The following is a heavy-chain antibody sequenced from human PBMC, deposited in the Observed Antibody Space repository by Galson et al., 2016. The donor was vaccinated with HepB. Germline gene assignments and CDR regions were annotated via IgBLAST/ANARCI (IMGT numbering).Heavy chain of an antibody. Sequence: TLSLTCTVSGDSITSGGYYWSWVRQHPGKGLEWIGYIYHCGSAYYNPSLKSRLSMSVDTSKNQFSLKLNSLAAADTAIYYCVRDRRLQGLDYWGQGILVTVSS. CDR1: GDSITSGGYY. J-gene: IGHJ4*02. CDR3: VRDRRLQGLDY. CDR2: IYHCGSA. V-gene: IGHV4-31*03. D-gene: IGHD5-24*01.